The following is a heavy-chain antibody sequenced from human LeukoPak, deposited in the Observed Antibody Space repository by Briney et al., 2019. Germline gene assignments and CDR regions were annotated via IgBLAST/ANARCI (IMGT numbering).Heavy chain of an antibody. CDR3: ARDANPGYSSSWYQGY. J-gene: IGHJ4*02. CDR1: GFTVSSNY. D-gene: IGHD6-13*01. CDR2: IYSGGST. Sequence: GGSLRLSCAASGFTVSSNYMSWVRQAPGKGLEWVSVIYSGGSTYYADSVKGRFTISRDNPKNTLYLQMNSLRAEGTAVYYCARDANPGYSSSWYQGYWGQGTLVTVSS. V-gene: IGHV3-53*01.